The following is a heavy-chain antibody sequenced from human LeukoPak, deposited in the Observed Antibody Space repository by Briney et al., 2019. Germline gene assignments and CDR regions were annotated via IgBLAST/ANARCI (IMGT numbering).Heavy chain of an antibody. CDR1: GFTFSSYS. Sequence: GGSLRLSCAASGFTFSSYSMNWVRQAPGKGLEWVSSISSSSSYIYYADSVKGRFTISRHNAKNSLYLQMNSLRAEDTAVYYCARMDLGYCSGGSCPRHFDYWGQGTLVTVSS. V-gene: IGHV3-21*01. J-gene: IGHJ4*02. D-gene: IGHD2-15*01. CDR3: ARMDLGYCSGGSCPRHFDY. CDR2: ISSSSSYI.